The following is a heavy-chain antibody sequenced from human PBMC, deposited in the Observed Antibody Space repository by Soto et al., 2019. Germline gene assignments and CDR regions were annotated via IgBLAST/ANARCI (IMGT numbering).Heavy chain of an antibody. CDR3: AKDCRQQLVVGNGFDP. CDR1: GFTFSSNG. V-gene: IGHV3-30*18. J-gene: IGHJ5*02. Sequence: QVQLVESGGGVVQPGRSLRLSCAASGFTFSSNGMHWVRQAPDKGLEWVAVISYDGNTKYYADSVKGRFTISRDNSKGTIFMQMNSLRTEDTAVYYCAKDCRQQLVVGNGFDPWGQGTLVTVSS. D-gene: IGHD6-13*01. CDR2: ISYDGNTK.